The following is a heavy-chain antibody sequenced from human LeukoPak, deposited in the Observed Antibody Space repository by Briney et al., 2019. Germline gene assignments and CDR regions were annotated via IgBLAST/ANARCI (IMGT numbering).Heavy chain of an antibody. CDR3: ARDLLRWQGFGY. V-gene: IGHV3-21*01. CDR2: ISSSSSYI. Sequence: GGSLRLSCAASGFTFSSYSMNWVRQAPGKGLEWVSSISSSSSYIYYADSVKGRFTISRGNAKNSLYLQMNSLRAEDTAVYYCARDLLRWQGFGYWGQGTLVTVSS. D-gene: IGHD4-23*01. J-gene: IGHJ4*02. CDR1: GFTFSSYS.